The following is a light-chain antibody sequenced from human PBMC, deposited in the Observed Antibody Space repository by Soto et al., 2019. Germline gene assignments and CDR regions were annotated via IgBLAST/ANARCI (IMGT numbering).Light chain of an antibody. CDR1: QSISDW. J-gene: IGKJ5*01. V-gene: IGKV1-5*03. CDR2: KAS. Sequence: DIQMTQSPSTLSASVGDRVTITCRASQSISDWLAWYQQKPGKAPKLLIYKASGLESGVPSRFSGSGSGTEFTLTITSLQPDDVATYYCKQYNTYPITVGQGTRLEIK. CDR3: KQYNTYPIT.